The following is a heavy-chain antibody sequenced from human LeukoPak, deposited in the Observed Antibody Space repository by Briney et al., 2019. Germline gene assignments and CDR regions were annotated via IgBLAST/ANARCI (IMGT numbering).Heavy chain of an antibody. Sequence: ASVKVSCKASGYTFSGLYIHWVRQAPGQGLEWMGWINPNSGGTNYAQKFQGRVTMTRDTSISTAYMELSRLRSDDTAVYYCARVKNYYDSSGYLYYFDYWGQGTLVIVSS. D-gene: IGHD3-22*01. J-gene: IGHJ4*02. V-gene: IGHV1-2*02. CDR1: GYTFSGLY. CDR2: INPNSGGT. CDR3: ARVKNYYDSSGYLYYFDY.